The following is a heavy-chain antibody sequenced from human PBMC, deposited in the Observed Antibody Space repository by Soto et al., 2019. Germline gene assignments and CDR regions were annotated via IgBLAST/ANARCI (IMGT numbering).Heavy chain of an antibody. CDR3: ARDHPYYYDSSGYYYWYFDY. Sequence: SETLSLTCTVSGGSISSYYWSWIRQPPGKGLEWIGYIYYSGSTNYNPSLKSRVTISVDTSKNQFSLKLSSVTAADTAVYYCARDHPYYYDSSGYYYWYFDYWGQGTLVTVSS. CDR1: GGSISSYY. CDR2: IYYSGST. D-gene: IGHD3-22*01. V-gene: IGHV4-59*13. J-gene: IGHJ4*02.